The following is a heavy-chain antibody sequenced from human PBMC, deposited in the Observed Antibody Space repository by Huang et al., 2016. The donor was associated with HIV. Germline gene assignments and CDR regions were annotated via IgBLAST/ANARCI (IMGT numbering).Heavy chain of an antibody. CDR3: ARDLNGDFDY. D-gene: IGHD4-17*01. J-gene: IGHJ4*02. Sequence: QVQVVQSGAEVKKPGSSVKVSCKASGGTFSSYAISWGRQAPGQGLEWMGRIIPIFGTTNYAQKFQGRVTITADEYTSTSYMEVSSLRSEDTAVYYCARDLNGDFDYWGQGTLVTVSS. CDR2: IIPIFGTT. V-gene: IGHV1-69*18. CDR1: GGTFSSYA.